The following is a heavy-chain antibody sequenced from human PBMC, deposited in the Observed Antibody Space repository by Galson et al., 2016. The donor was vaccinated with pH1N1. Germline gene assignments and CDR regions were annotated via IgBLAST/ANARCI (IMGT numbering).Heavy chain of an antibody. CDR3: ARHQSSSDDYFFYNMDV. CDR1: GYIFSTFW. V-gene: IGHV5-51*01. Sequence: QSGAEVKKPGESLKISCKGSGYIFSTFWIGWVRQMPGKGLEWMGIVYPGDSDTRYNPSFKGQVTISVDNPISTAYLQWSSLKASDSAIYFCARHQSSSDDYFFYNMDVWGQGTTVTVSS. J-gene: IGHJ6*02. CDR2: VYPGDSDT. D-gene: IGHD6-6*01.